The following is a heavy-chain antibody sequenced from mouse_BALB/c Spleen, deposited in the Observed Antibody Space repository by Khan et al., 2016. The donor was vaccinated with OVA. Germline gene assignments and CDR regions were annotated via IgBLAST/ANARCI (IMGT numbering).Heavy chain of an antibody. CDR1: GYIFTDYY. J-gene: IGHJ3*02. Sequence: QVQLQQSGPELVNPGASVKISCKASGYIFTDYYINWVKQKPGQGLEWIGWIYPGNGNTKYNENFKGKATLTVETSSSTAYMQLSSLPSAATAGYFCASGHSYSSTAWFGYWGQGTLVTVSS. CDR2: IYPGNGNT. D-gene: IGHD1-1*01. CDR3: ASGHSYSSTAWFGY. V-gene: IGHV1-84*02.